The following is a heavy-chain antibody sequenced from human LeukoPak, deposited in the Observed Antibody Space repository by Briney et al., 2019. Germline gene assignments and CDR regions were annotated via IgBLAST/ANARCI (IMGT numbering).Heavy chain of an antibody. CDR3: ARGHYDFWSGYYMETYHNWFDP. CDR2: IYTSGST. D-gene: IGHD3-3*01. J-gene: IGHJ5*02. CDR1: GGSISSGSYY. Sequence: KTSETLSLTCTVSGGSISSGSYYWSWIRQPAGKGLEWIGRIYTSGSTNYNPSLKSRVTISVDTSKNQFSLKLSSVTAADTAMYYCARGHYDFWSGYYMETYHNWFDPWGQGTLVTVSS. V-gene: IGHV4-61*02.